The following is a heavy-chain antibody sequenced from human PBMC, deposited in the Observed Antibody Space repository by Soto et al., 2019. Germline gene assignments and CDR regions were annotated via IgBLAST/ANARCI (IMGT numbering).Heavy chain of an antibody. CDR3: ATNRDSYYYDSSGEGDAFDI. V-gene: IGHV1-2*06. Sequence: ASVQVSFEASVSTFTGTFMHWVRKAPGQGLEWMGRINHNSRGTNYAQKFQGRVTMTRDTSISTAYMELRRLRSEDTAVYYCATNRDSYYYDSSGEGDAFDIWG. CDR2: INHNSRGT. J-gene: IGHJ3*02. CDR1: VSTFTGTF. D-gene: IGHD3-22*01.